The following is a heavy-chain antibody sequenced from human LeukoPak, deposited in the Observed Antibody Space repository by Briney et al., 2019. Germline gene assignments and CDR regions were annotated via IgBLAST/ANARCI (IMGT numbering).Heavy chain of an antibody. CDR2: IFPDDSDA. J-gene: IGHJ2*01. V-gene: IGHV5-51*01. Sequence: GESLKISCAASGYTFNNYWIGWVRQMPGKGLEWMGNIFPDDSDATYSPSFLGQVTLSAAKSISTAYLHGSSLKASDTAIYYCARREDWYFDLWGRGTLVTVSS. CDR1: GYTFNNYW. CDR3: ARREDWYFDL.